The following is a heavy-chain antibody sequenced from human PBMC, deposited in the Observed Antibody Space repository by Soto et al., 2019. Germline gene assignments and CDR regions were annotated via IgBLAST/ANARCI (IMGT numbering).Heavy chain of an antibody. D-gene: IGHD3-3*01. J-gene: IGHJ6*03. Sequence: ASVKVSCKASGYTFTSYDINWVRQATGQGLEWMGWMNPNSGNTGYAQKFQGRVTMTRNTSISTAYMELSSLRSEDTAVYYCTISWGIFGVVIIPNYYMDVWGKGTTVTVSS. CDR3: TISWGIFGVVIIPNYYMDV. V-gene: IGHV1-8*01. CDR1: GYTFTSYD. CDR2: MNPNSGNT.